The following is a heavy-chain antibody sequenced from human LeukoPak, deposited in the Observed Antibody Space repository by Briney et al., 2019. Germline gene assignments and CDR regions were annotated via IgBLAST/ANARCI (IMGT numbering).Heavy chain of an antibody. Sequence: SETLSLTCAVYGGSFSDYCWSWIRQPPGKGLEWMGEINLSGSTNYNPSLKSRVTISVDTSKNQFSLKLSSVTAADTAVYYCARGHCSSTSCYLGGRSYFDYWGQGTLVTVSS. CDR1: GGSFSDYC. CDR2: INLSGST. J-gene: IGHJ4*02. CDR3: ARGHCSSTSCYLGGRSYFDY. D-gene: IGHD2-2*01. V-gene: IGHV4-34*01.